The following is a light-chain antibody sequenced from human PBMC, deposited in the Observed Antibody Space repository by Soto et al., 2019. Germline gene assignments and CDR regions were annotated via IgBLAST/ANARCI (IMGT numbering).Light chain of an antibody. CDR2: DVS. CDR1: SSDVGGHNS. J-gene: IGLJ2*01. Sequence: QSALTQPASVSGSPGQSITISCTGTSSDVGGHNSVSWYQQHPGKAPKLVIYDVSSRPSGVSNRFSASKSGNSASLTISGLQAEDEADYYCTSYTSSSTPVVFGGGTQLTVL. V-gene: IGLV2-14*01. CDR3: TSYTSSSTPVV.